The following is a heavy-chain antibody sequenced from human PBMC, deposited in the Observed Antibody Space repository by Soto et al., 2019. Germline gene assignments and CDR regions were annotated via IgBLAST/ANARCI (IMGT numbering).Heavy chain of an antibody. D-gene: IGHD1-26*01. J-gene: IGHJ6*02. Sequence: GESLKISCKGSGYSFTNYWFGWVRQMPGKGLEWMGIIYPGDSDTRYSPSFQGQVTISADKSISTAYLQWSSLKASDTAMYYCARLANSGSYSNGMDVWGQGTTVTVSS. CDR2: IYPGDSDT. CDR3: ARLANSGSYSNGMDV. V-gene: IGHV5-51*01. CDR1: GYSFTNYW.